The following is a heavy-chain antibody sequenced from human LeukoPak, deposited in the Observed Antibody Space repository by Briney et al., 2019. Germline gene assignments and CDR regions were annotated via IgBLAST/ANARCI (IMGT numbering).Heavy chain of an antibody. CDR3: ARGPYYSSGWYCFDY. CDR1: GFTFDDYA. J-gene: IGHJ4*02. Sequence: PGRSLRLSCAASGFTFDDYALHWVRQAPGKGLEWVSGISWNSGSIGYADSVKGRFTISRDNSKSTLYLQMNSLRAEDTAIYYCARGPYYSSGWYCFDYWGQGTLVTVSS. V-gene: IGHV3-9*01. D-gene: IGHD6-19*01. CDR2: ISWNSGSI.